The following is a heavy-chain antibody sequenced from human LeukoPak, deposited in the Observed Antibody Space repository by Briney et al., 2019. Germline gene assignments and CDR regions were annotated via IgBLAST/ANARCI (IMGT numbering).Heavy chain of an antibody. D-gene: IGHD6-6*01. CDR2: ISSSSSYI. CDR3: ASSLGIAARPGY. CDR1: GFTFSSYS. V-gene: IGHV3-21*01. J-gene: IGHJ4*02. Sequence: KPGGSLRLSCAASGFTFSSYSMNWVRQAPGKGLEWVSSISSSSSYIYYADSVKGRFTISRDNAKNSLYLQMNSLRAEDTAVYYCASSLGIAARPGYWGQGTLVTVSS.